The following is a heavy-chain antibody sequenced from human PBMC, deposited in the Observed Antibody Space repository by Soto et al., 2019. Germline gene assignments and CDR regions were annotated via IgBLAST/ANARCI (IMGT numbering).Heavy chain of an antibody. CDR2: INSDGTST. V-gene: IGHV3-74*01. D-gene: IGHD3-16*01. CDR1: GFAFGNYW. J-gene: IGHJ4*02. Sequence: EVQLVESGGGLVQPGGSLRLSCEASGFAFGNYWMHWVRQAPGKGLVWVSRINSDGTSTSYADSVKGRFTISRDNAKNTLYLQMNILRAEDTAVYFCARGGAQILITFGGIIFFWGQGALVTVSS. CDR3: ARGGAQILITFGGIIFF.